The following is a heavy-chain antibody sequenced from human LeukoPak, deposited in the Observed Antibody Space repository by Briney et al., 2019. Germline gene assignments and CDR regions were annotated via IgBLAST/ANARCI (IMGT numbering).Heavy chain of an antibody. Sequence: GGSLRLSCAASGFTFSSYSMNWVRQAPGRGLEWVSSIRFTGSYIYYADSVKGRFTISRDDAKNLLSLQMISLRAEDTAVYYCATKDGYNFDYWGQGTLVTVSS. CDR3: ATKDGYNFDY. CDR2: IRFTGSYI. J-gene: IGHJ4*02. CDR1: GFTFSSYS. V-gene: IGHV3-21*01. D-gene: IGHD5-24*01.